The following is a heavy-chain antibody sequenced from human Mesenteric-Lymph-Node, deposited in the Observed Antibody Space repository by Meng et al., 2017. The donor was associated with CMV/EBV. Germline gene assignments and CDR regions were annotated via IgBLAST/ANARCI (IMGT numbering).Heavy chain of an antibody. V-gene: IGHV3-48*04. CDR1: GFTFSSYA. CDR2: ISSSGSTI. D-gene: IGHD3-3*01. CDR3: ARGNVVEWLFNYYGMDV. Sequence: GGSLRLSCAASGFTFSSYAMGWVRQAPGKGLEWVSYISSSGSTIYYADSVKGRFTISRDNAKNSLYLQMNSLRAEDTAVYYCARGNVVEWLFNYYGMDVWGQGTTVTVSS. J-gene: IGHJ6*02.